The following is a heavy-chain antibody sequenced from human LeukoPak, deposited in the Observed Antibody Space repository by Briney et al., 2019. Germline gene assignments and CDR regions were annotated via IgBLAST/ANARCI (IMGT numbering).Heavy chain of an antibody. V-gene: IGHV4-34*01. D-gene: IGHD3-10*01. CDR3: ARDLSDYYGSGSYRPIDAFDI. CDR1: GGSFSGYY. CDR2: INNSGSP. Sequence: SETLSLTCAVYGGSFSGYYWRWICQPPGKGLERSGEINNSGSPNYKPSLKSQVTISIVTYKNQFSLKLSPVTAADTAVYYCARDLSDYYGSGSYRPIDAFDIWGQGTMVTVSS. J-gene: IGHJ3*02.